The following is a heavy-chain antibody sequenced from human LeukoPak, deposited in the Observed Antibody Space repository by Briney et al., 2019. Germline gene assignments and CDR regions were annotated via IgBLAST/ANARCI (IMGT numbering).Heavy chain of an antibody. J-gene: IGHJ4*02. V-gene: IGHV4-34*01. Sequence: SETLSLTCAVYGGSFSGYYWSWIRQSPGMGLEWIGEIDHRGRTNSNASLKSRVTVSVDTSKNQFSLRLSSVTAADTAVYYCARKSIVDAGRKPYDYWDQGTLVTVSS. CDR2: IDHRGRT. D-gene: IGHD6-13*01. CDR1: GGSFSGYY. CDR3: ARKSIVDAGRKPYDY.